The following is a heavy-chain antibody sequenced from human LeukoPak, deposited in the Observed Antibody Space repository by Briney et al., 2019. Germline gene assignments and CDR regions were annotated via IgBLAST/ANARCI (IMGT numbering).Heavy chain of an antibody. CDR2: IYYSGST. D-gene: IGHD2-15*01. CDR1: GGSISSSSYY. J-gene: IGHJ4*02. Sequence: SSETLSLTCTVSGGSISSSSYYWGWIRQPPGKGLEWIGSIYYSGSTYYNPSLKSRVTISVDTSKNQFSLKLSSVTAADTAVYYCAASFYCSGGSCYFPFDYWGQGTLVTVSS. V-gene: IGHV4-39*01. CDR3: AASFYCSGGSCYFPFDY.